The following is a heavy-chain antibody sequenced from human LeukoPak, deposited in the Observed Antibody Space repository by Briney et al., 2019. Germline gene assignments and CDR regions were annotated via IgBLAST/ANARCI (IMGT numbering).Heavy chain of an antibody. V-gene: IGHV3-66*01. CDR2: IHSGGYT. CDR3: ARRLPPVMKYYFDY. CDR1: GFTVSSNY. D-gene: IGHD4-11*01. Sequence: GRSLRLSCAASGFTVSSNYMSWVRQAPGKGLEWVSVIHSGGYTDYADSVKGRFTISRDDSKNTLYLQMNSLRAEDTAMYYCARRLPPVMKYYFDYWGQGTLVTVSS. J-gene: IGHJ4*02.